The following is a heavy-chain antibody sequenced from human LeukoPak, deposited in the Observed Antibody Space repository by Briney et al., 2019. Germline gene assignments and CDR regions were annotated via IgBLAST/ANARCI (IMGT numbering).Heavy chain of an antibody. J-gene: IGHJ4*02. CDR2: INKDGSVT. Sequence: PGGSLRLSCAASGFTVSSNYMSWVRQAPGKGLVWVSRINKDGSVTDYAESVKGRFSISRDNAKNTLYLQMNSLRVEDTAIYYCVKVRGRARVGYFDYWGQGTLVTVSS. V-gene: IGHV3-74*01. CDR3: VKVRGRARVGYFDY. CDR1: GFTVSSNY. D-gene: IGHD1-26*01.